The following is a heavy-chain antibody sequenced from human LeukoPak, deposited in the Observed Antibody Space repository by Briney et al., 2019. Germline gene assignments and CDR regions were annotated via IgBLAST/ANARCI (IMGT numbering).Heavy chain of an antibody. CDR1: GFTFSDYY. CDR2: ISSSSTYT. CDR3: AKIAEAGGDYFDY. D-gene: IGHD6-19*01. V-gene: IGHV3-11*06. J-gene: IGHJ4*02. Sequence: GGSLRLSCAASGFTFSDYYMSWIRQAPGKGLEWVSYISSSSTYTNYADSVKGRFTISRDNAKNSLYLQMNSLRAEDTAVYYCAKIAEAGGDYFDYWGQGTLVTVSS.